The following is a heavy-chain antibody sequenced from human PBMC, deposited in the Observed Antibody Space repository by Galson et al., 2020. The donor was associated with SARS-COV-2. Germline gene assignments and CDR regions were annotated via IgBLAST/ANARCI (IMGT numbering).Heavy chain of an antibody. J-gene: IGHJ4*02. Sequence: TISRDNSKNTLYLQMNSLRVEDTAVYYCAKALGIAAGPLDYWGQGTLVTVSS. CDR3: AKALGIAAGPLDY. D-gene: IGHD6-13*01. V-gene: IGHV3-23*01.